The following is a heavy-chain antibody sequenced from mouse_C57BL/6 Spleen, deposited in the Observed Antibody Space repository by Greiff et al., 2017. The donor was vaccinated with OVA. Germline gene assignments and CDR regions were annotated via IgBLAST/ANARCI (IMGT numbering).Heavy chain of an antibody. CDR1: GFTFSDYG. J-gene: IGHJ1*03. D-gene: IGHD2-4*01. V-gene: IGHV5-17*01. CDR3: AGDYDRYFDV. CDR2: ISSGSSTI. Sequence: EVQVVESGGGLVKPGGSLKLSCAASGFTFSDYGMHWVRQAPEKGLEWVAYISSGSSTIYYADTVKGRFTTSRDNAKNTLFLQMTSLRSEETAMYYCAGDYDRYFDVWGTGTAVTVSS.